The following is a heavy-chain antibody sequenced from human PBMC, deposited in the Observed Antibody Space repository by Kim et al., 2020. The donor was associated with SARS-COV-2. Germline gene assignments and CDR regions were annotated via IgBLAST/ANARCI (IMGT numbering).Heavy chain of an antibody. J-gene: IGHJ4*02. Sequence: YADSVKGRFTISRDNSKNTLYLQMNSLRAEDTAVYYCARDSVAVAAYDYWGQGTLVTVSS. CDR3: ARDSVAVAAYDY. V-gene: IGHV3-53*01. D-gene: IGHD6-19*01.